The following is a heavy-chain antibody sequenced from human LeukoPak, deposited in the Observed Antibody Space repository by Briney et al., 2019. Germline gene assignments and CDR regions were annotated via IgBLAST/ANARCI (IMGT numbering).Heavy chain of an antibody. J-gene: IGHJ5*02. CDR3: ARDQSGEWELVSGWWFDP. CDR2: INPSGGST. V-gene: IGHV1-46*01. Sequence: ASVKVSCKSSGYTFTSHYMHWVRQAPGQGLEWMGIINPSGGSTSYAQKFQGRVTMTRDMSTSTDYMELSSLRSEDTAVYYCARDQSGEWELVSGWWFDPWGQGTLVTVSS. CDR1: GYTFTSHY. D-gene: IGHD1-26*01.